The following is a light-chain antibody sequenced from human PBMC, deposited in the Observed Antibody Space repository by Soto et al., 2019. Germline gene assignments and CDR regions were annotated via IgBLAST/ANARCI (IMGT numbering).Light chain of an antibody. J-gene: IGLJ1*01. CDR1: SANNGKNY. V-gene: IGLV1-47*02. Sequence: QSALTQAPSASGTPGPRVTISCSGRSANNGKNYVCWYQQLPGTAPTLLIYSNIQWPSGVPDRFSGCKSGAWASQPINGRQSEDEADYYCVSWDDSLSGLVFGTGTKVTVL. CDR3: VSWDDSLSGLV. CDR2: SNI.